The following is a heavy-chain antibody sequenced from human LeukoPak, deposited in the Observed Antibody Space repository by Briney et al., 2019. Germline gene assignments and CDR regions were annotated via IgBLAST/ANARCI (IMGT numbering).Heavy chain of an antibody. Sequence: ASETLSLTCTVSGGSISSDHWSWIRQPPGKGLQWIGYIYYSGSTNYNPSPKSRVTISIDTSKNQFSLKLSSVTAADTAVYYCARTFSSSWLDYWGQGTLVTVSS. J-gene: IGHJ4*02. V-gene: IGHV4-59*01. CDR3: ARTFSSSWLDY. CDR2: IYYSGST. CDR1: GGSISSDH. D-gene: IGHD6-13*01.